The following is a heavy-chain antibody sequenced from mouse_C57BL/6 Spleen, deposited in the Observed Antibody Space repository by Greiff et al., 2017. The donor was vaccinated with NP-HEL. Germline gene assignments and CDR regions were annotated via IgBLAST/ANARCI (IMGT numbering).Heavy chain of an antibody. CDR1: GYTFTDYE. D-gene: IGHD2-1*01. CDR3: TRRGYGNYVNYAMDY. Sequence: QVQLQQSGAELVRPGASVTLSCKASGYTFTDYEMNWVKQTPVHGLEWIGAIDPETGGTAYNQKFKGTAILTADKSSSTAYMERSRLTSEDSAVYYCTRRGYGNYVNYAMDYWGQGTSVTVSS. J-gene: IGHJ4*01. CDR2: IDPETGGT. V-gene: IGHV1-15*01.